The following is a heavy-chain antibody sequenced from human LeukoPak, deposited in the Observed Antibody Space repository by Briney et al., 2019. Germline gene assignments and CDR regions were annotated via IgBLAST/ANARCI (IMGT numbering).Heavy chain of an antibody. CDR1: GFTFSTYG. CDR3: ARDPFDGDYYFDY. V-gene: IGHV3-33*01. J-gene: IGHJ4*02. Sequence: PGGSLRLSCAASGFTFSTYGMHWIRQAPGKGLEWVALLWYDGSNKYYTDSVKGRFTVSRDNSKNTLYLQMDSLRADDTAVYYCARDPFDGDYYFDYWGQGTLVTVSS. D-gene: IGHD4-17*01. CDR2: LWYDGSNK.